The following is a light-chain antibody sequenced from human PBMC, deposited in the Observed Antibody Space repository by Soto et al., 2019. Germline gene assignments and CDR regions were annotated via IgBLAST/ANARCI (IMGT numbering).Light chain of an antibody. CDR3: QQYNNWPPCT. CDR1: QSVSSN. V-gene: IGKV3-15*01. CDR2: GAS. Sequence: EIVMTQSPATLSVSPGERATLSCRASQSVSSNLAWYQQKPGQAPRLLIYGASTRATGNPARFSGSGSGTEFTLTISGLQSEDFAVYYCQQYNNWPPCTFGQGTKLEIK. J-gene: IGKJ2*02.